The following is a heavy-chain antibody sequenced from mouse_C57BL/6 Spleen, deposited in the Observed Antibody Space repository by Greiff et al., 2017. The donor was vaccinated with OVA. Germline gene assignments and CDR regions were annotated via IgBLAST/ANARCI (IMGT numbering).Heavy chain of an antibody. CDR3: ARDLLSPFAY. V-gene: IGHV1-82*01. CDR2: IYPGDGDT. CDR1: GYAFSSSW. Sequence: VQLQQSGPELVKPGASVKISCKASGYAFSSSWMNWVKQRPGKGLEWIGRIYPGDGDTNYNGKFKGKATLTADTSSSTAYMQLSSLTSEDSAVYFCARDLLSPFAYWGQGTLVTVSA. D-gene: IGHD2-10*01. J-gene: IGHJ3*01.